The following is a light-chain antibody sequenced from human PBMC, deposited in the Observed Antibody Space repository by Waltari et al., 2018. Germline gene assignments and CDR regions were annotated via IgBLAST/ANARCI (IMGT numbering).Light chain of an antibody. Sequence: EIVMTQSPATLSVSPGVRVTLSCRASQSVSSNLAWYQQKPGQPPRLLIYGASTRATGIPARFSGSGSGTEFTLTISSLQSEDFAVYYCQQYNKWPLTFGPGTKVDIK. J-gene: IGKJ3*01. CDR1: QSVSSN. CDR3: QQYNKWPLT. CDR2: GAS. V-gene: IGKV3-15*01.